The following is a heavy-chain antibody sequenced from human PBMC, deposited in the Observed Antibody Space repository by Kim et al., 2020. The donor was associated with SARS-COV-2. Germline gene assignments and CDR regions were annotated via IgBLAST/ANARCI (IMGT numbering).Heavy chain of an antibody. D-gene: IGHD3-10*01. V-gene: IGHV3-11*06. J-gene: IGHJ4*01. CDR3: ARQYYYGSGSRFDY. Sequence: ADTVKGQFTISRDNDKNSLYLQMNSLRAEDTAVYYCARQYYYGSGSRFDYWGQGTMVTVSS.